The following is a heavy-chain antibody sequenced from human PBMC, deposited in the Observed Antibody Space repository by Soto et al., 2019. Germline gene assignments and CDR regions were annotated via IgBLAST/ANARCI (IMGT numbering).Heavy chain of an antibody. CDR1: GFTFSSYG. CDR3: ARADGSGSYVGY. D-gene: IGHD3-10*01. Sequence: QVQLVESGGGVVQPGRSLRLSCAASGFTFSSYGMHWVRQAPGKGLEWVAVIWYDGSNKYYADSVKGRFTISRDNSKNTLYLQMNSLRAEDTAVYYCARADGSGSYVGYWGQGTLVTVSS. CDR2: IWYDGSNK. J-gene: IGHJ4*02. V-gene: IGHV3-33*01.